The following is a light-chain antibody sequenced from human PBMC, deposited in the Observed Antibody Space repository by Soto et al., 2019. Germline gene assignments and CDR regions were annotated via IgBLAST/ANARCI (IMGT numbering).Light chain of an antibody. CDR2: EVI. CDR3: SSFTTTSTYV. CDR1: SSDVGGYSY. V-gene: IGLV2-14*01. J-gene: IGLJ1*01. Sequence: QSALTQPASVSGSPGQSITISCTGTSSDVGGYSYVSWYQQHPDKAPKLILFEVINRPSGVSNRFSGSKSGNTASLTISGLRAEDGADYYCSSFTTTSTYVCGTGTRVTV.